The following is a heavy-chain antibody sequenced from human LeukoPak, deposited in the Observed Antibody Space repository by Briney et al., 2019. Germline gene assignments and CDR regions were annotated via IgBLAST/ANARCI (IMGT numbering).Heavy chain of an antibody. J-gene: IGHJ4*02. D-gene: IGHD3-10*01. CDR3: ARASGSNNFYFDY. V-gene: IGHV1-46*01. Sequence: ASVKVSCKASGNTFTSYYMHWVRQAPGQGLEWMGIINPSGGSTRYAQKFQGRVTMTRDTSTSTVYMELSSLRSEDTAVYYCARASGSNNFYFDYWGQGTLVTVFS. CDR1: GNTFTSYY. CDR2: INPSGGST.